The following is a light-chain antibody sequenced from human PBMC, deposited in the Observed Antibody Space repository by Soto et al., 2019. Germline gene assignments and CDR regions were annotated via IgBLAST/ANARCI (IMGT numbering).Light chain of an antibody. V-gene: IGKV3-11*01. CDR3: QQRSSSPPT. CDR1: HTVANF. Sequence: DTVLIQSPATLSLSPGERATISCRASHTVANFLAWYQHKPGKAPRLLIYDVSNRDTGIPARFSGSGSGTDFTLTISSLEPDDFAVYYCQQRSSSPPTFGGGTNVQIK. CDR2: DVS. J-gene: IGKJ4*01.